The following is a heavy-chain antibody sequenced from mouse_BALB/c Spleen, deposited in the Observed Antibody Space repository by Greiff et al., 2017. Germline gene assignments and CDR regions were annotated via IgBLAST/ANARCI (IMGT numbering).Heavy chain of an antibody. J-gene: IGHJ2*01. CDR1: GFTFSSYG. V-gene: IGHV5-6-3*01. CDR3: ARDNYRYDDYFDY. Sequence: EVQRLESGGGLVQPGGSLKLSCAASGFTFSSYGMSWVRQTPDKRLELVATINSNGGSTYYPDSVKGRFTISRDNAKNTLYLQMSSLKSEDTAMYYCARDNYRYDDYFDYWGQGTTLTVSS. D-gene: IGHD2-14*01. CDR2: INSNGGST.